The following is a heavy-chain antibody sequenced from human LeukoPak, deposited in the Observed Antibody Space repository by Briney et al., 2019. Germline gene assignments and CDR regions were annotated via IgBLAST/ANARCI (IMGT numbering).Heavy chain of an antibody. Sequence: SETLSLTCAVSGGSISSGGYSWSWIRQPPGKGLEWIGYIYHSGSTYYNPSLKSRVTISVGRSKNQFSLKLSSVTAADTAVYYCARVMTTVTSGAMDVWGQGTTVTVSS. D-gene: IGHD4-17*01. CDR3: ARVMTTVTSGAMDV. CDR2: IYHSGST. CDR1: GGSISSGGYS. J-gene: IGHJ6*02. V-gene: IGHV4-30-2*01.